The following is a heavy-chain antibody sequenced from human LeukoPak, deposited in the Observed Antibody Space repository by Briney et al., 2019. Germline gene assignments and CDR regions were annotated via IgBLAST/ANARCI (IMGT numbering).Heavy chain of an antibody. CDR1: GGSISSYY. V-gene: IGHV4-59*12. CDR2: IYYSGST. J-gene: IGHJ6*02. CDR3: ARSFEIWFGELLGGMDV. Sequence: PSETLSLTCTVSGGSISSYYWSWIRQPPGKGLEWIGYIYYSGSTNYNPSLKSRVTISVDTSKNQFSLKLSSVTAADTAVYYCARSFEIWFGELLGGMDVWGQGTTVTVSS. D-gene: IGHD3-10*01.